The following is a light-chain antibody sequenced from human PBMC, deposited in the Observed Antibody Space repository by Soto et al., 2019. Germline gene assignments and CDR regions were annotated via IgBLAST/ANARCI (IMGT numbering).Light chain of an antibody. CDR2: GAS. CDR3: QQYNNWLRTWT. J-gene: IGKJ1*01. V-gene: IGKV3-15*01. Sequence: IVWTQSPATLSVSPGERATLSCRASQIFSSNLAWYQQKPGQAPRLLIYGASTRATGIPARFSGSGSGTEFTLTISSLQSEDFAVYYCQQYNNWLRTWTFGQGTKVDIK. CDR1: QIFSSN.